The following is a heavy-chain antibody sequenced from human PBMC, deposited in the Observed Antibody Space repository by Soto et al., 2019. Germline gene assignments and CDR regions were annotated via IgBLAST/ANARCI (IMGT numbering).Heavy chain of an antibody. CDR1: GGSISSSSYY. J-gene: IGHJ4*02. D-gene: IGHD6-13*01. V-gene: IGHV4-39*01. CDR2: IYYSGST. Sequence: PSETLSLTCTVSGGSISSSSYYWGWIRQPPGKGLEWIGSIYYSGSTYYNPSLKSRVTISVDTSKNQFSLKLSSVTAADTAVYYCARHDKIAAAGDYWGQGTLVTVS. CDR3: ARHDKIAAAGDY.